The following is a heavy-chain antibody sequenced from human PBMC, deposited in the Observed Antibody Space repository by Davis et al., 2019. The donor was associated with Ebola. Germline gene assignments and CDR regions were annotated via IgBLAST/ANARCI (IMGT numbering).Heavy chain of an antibody. J-gene: IGHJ6*02. D-gene: IGHD2-2*01. CDR2: IYYSGST. CDR1: GGSISSYY. Sequence: MPSETLSLTCTVSGGSISSYYWSWIRQPPGKGLEWIGSIYYSGSTYYNPSLKSRVTISVDTSKNQFSLKLSSVTAADTAVYYCARLRGYCSSTSCYYYYGMDVWGQGTTVTVSS. V-gene: IGHV4-59*05. CDR3: ARLRGYCSSTSCYYYYGMDV.